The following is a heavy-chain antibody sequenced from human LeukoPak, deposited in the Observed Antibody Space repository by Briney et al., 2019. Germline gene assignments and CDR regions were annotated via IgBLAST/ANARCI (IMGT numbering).Heavy chain of an antibody. CDR3: ARSGDYHAFDI. CDR2: IYPGDSDT. Sequence: GASLQISCKTSVFSFTNYWIAWVRQMPGEGLEWMGSIYPGDSDTRYNPSFQGQVTISADRSIKTAYLQWNSLKASDTAMYYCARSGDYHAFDIWGQGTMVTVSS. CDR1: VFSFTNYW. D-gene: IGHD4-17*01. V-gene: IGHV5-51*01. J-gene: IGHJ3*02.